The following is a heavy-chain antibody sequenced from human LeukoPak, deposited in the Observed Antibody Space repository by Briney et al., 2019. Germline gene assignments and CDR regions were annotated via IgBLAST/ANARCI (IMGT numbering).Heavy chain of an antibody. CDR3: ASDCSVGSLRY. V-gene: IGHV3-48*01. Sequence: PGGSVRLSCAASGLSLSSYSMNWVRQAPGKGLEWMSYISSGSSTIFYADSVKGRFTISRDNAKNSLYLQMNSLPAEDTERYYCASDCSVGSLRYWGKGTLVTVSS. J-gene: IGHJ4*02. CDR1: GLSLSSYS. D-gene: IGHD6-19*01. CDR2: ISSGSSTI.